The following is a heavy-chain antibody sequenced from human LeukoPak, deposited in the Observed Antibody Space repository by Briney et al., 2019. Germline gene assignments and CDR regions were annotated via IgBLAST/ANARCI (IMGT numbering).Heavy chain of an antibody. J-gene: IGHJ6*02. V-gene: IGHV1-69*05. CDR1: GGTFSGYA. Sequence: ASVKVSCKASGGTFSGYAISWVRQAPGQGLEWMGGIIPIFGTANYAQKFQGRVTITTDESTSTAYMELSSLRSEDTAVYYCARSYSSSWYEGRGGLDVWGQGTTVTDSS. CDR2: IIPIFGTA. D-gene: IGHD6-13*01. CDR3: ARSYSSSWYEGRGGLDV.